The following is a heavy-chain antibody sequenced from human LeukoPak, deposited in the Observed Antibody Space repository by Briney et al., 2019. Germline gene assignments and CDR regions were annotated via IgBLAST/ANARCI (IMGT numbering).Heavy chain of an antibody. CDR1: GYTFTSYG. J-gene: IGHJ4*02. CDR3: ARESHVTREDY. Sequence: ASVEVSCKASGYTFTSYGISWVRQAPGQGLEWMGWISANDGNTDYPQKLQGRVTMTTDTSTSTAYMELRSLRSDDTAVYYCARESHVTREDYWGQGTLVTVSS. D-gene: IGHD3-10*01. V-gene: IGHV1-18*01. CDR2: ISANDGNT.